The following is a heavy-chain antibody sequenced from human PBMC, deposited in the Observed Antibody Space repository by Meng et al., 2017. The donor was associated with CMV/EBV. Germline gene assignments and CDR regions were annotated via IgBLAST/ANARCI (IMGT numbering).Heavy chain of an antibody. CDR2: IKQDGSEK. D-gene: IGHD2-15*01. J-gene: IGHJ4*02. CDR3: ARGWLLGFDY. V-gene: IGHV3-7*04. CDR1: GFTFSSYW. Sequence: GESLKISCAASGFTFSSYWMSWVRQAPGKGLKWVANIKQDGSEKYYVDSVKGRFTISRDNAKNSLYLQMNSLRAEDTAVYYCARGWLLGFDYWGQGTLVTVSS.